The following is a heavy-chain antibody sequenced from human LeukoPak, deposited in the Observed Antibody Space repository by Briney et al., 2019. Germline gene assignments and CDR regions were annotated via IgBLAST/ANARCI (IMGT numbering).Heavy chain of an antibody. V-gene: IGHV4-38-2*02. CDR1: GYSLSSGYY. J-gene: IGHJ6*03. CDR2: VDHSGGT. D-gene: IGHD1-26*01. Sequence: SETLSLTCTVSGYSLSSGYYWGWIRQPPGKGLEWIGSVDHSGGTYYNPSLKSRVTISVDTSKNQFSLKLSSVTAADTAVYYCARGYYYYYYYYMDVWGKGTTVTVSS. CDR3: ARGYYYYYYYYMDV.